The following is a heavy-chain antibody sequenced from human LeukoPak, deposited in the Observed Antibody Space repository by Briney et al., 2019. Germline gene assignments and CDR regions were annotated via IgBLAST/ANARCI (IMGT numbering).Heavy chain of an antibody. CDR2: IYYSGST. D-gene: IGHD6-13*01. Sequence: SETLSLTCTVSGGSIRSSSYYWGWIRQPPGKGLEWIGYIYYSGSTNYNPSLKSRVTISVDTSKNQFSLKLSSVTAADTAVYYCARRVAAAGTDWFDPWGQGTLVTVSS. CDR1: GGSIRSSSYY. J-gene: IGHJ5*02. V-gene: IGHV4-61*05. CDR3: ARRVAAAGTDWFDP.